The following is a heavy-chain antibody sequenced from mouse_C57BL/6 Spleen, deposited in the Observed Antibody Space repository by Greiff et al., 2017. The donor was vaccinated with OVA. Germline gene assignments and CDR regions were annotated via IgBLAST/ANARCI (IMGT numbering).Heavy chain of an antibody. V-gene: IGHV1-69*01. CDR2: IDPSDSYT. D-gene: IGHD2-12*01. J-gene: IGHJ4*01. Sequence: QVQLKQPGAELVMPGASVKLSCKASGYTFTSYWMHWVKQRPGQGLEWIGGIDPSDSYTNYNQKFKGKSTLTVDKSSSTAYMQLSSLTSEDSAVYYCARIRYAMDYWGQGTSVTVSS. CDR3: ARIRYAMDY. CDR1: GYTFTSYW.